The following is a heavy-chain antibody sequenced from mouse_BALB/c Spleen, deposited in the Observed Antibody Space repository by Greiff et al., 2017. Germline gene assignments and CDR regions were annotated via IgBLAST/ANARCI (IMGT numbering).Heavy chain of an antibody. CDR3: ASGRNSRLFYAMDY. V-gene: IGHV5-6-5*01. CDR2: ISSGGST. J-gene: IGHJ4*01. Sequence: EVQLVESGGGLVKPGGSLKLSCAASGFTFSSYAMSWVSQTPEKRLEWIASISSGGSTYYPDSVKGGFTISRDNARNIMYLQMSSLRPKDTAMYYYASGRNSRLFYAMDYWGQGTSVTVSS. D-gene: IGHD1-2*01. CDR1: GFTFSSYA.